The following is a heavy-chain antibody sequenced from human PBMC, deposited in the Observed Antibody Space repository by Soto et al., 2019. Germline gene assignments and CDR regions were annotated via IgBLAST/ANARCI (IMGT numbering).Heavy chain of an antibody. CDR3: AVGEYYYDSSGSSY. CDR2: MNPNSGNT. Sequence: QVQLVQSGAEVKKPGASVKVSCKASGYTFTSYDINWVRQATGQGLEWMGWMNPNSGNTGYAQKFQGRVTMTRNTSISKAYMEQSSLRSEDTAVYYCAVGEYYYDSSGSSYWGQGTLVTGSS. V-gene: IGHV1-8*01. D-gene: IGHD3-22*01. J-gene: IGHJ4*02. CDR1: GYTFTSYD.